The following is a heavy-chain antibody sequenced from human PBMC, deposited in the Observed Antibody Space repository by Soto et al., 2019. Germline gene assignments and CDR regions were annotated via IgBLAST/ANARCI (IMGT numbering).Heavy chain of an antibody. J-gene: IGHJ6*02. V-gene: IGHV4-30-4*02. Sequence: PSETLSLTCSVSGGSISSGYYYWSWIRQAPGKGLEWIGYIFSSGTTYYNPSLKSRLTMSLDTSQNQFSLKLNSVTAADTAVYFCARVPSPFDFYYAMDVWGQGTTVTVSS. CDR3: ARVPSPFDFYYAMDV. CDR2: IFSSGTT. CDR1: GGSISSGYYY. D-gene: IGHD3-16*01.